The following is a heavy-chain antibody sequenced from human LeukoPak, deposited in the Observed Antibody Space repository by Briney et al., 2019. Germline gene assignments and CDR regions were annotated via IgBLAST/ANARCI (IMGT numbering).Heavy chain of an antibody. CDR3: AKRVGSYHFDS. D-gene: IGHD3-16*02. Sequence: PGGSLRLSCAASGFTFSAYAMSWVRQAPGKGLEWLSYISGSGSSTYYADSVKGRFTISRDDSKNTLYLQMNSLRAEDTALYYCAKRVGSYHFDSWGQGTLVTVSS. J-gene: IGHJ4*02. CDR2: ISGSGSST. CDR1: GFTFSAYA. V-gene: IGHV3-23*01.